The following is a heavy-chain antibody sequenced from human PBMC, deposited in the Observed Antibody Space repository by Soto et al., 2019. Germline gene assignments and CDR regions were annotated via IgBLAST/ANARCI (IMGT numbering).Heavy chain of an antibody. CDR3: ARLSRITMFRGVVYYFDY. V-gene: IGHV5-51*03. Sequence: EVQLVQSGAEVKKPGESLKISCKGSGYSFTSYWIGWVRQMPGKGLEWMGIIYPGDSDTRYSPSFQGQVTISADKSISTAYLQWSSLKASDTAMYYCARLSRITMFRGVVYYFDYWGQGTLVTVSS. D-gene: IGHD3-10*01. J-gene: IGHJ4*02. CDR1: GYSFTSYW. CDR2: IYPGDSDT.